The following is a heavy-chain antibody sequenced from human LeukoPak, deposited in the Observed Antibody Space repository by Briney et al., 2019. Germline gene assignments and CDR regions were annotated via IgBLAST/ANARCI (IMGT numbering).Heavy chain of an antibody. V-gene: IGHV4-59*01. CDR2: IYYSGST. CDR1: GGSLNSYY. Sequence: SETLSLTCTVSGGSLNSYYWRWIRHPPGKGGEWIGYIYYSGSTNYNPSLKSRVTISVDTSKYQCSLKLSSVTAADTAVYYCARHFHGMDVWGQGTTVTVSS. CDR3: ARHFHGMDV. J-gene: IGHJ6*02.